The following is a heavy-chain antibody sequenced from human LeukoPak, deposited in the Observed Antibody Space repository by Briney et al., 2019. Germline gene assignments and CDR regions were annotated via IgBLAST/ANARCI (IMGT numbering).Heavy chain of an antibody. CDR1: GGSISSYY. D-gene: IGHD2-2*01. CDR3: ARVWCSSTSCPDY. V-gene: IGHV4-59*01. CDR2: IYYSGST. Sequence: SETLSLTCTVSGGSISSYYWSWIRQPPGKGLEWIGYIYYSGSTNYNPSLKSRVTISVDTSKNQFSLKLSSVTAADTAMYYCARVWCSSTSCPDYWGQGTLVTVSS. J-gene: IGHJ4*02.